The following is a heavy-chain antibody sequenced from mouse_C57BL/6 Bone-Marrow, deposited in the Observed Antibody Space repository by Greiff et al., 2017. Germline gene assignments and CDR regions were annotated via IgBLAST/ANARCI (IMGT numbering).Heavy chain of an antibody. CDR3: ARRTVVATDY. CDR2: IDPSDIYT. V-gene: IGHV1-50*01. J-gene: IGHJ2*01. CDR1: GYTFTSYW. Sequence: QVQLQQPGAELVKPGASVKLSCKASGYTFTSYWMQWVKQRPGQGLEWIGEIDPSDIYTNYNQKFKGKATLTVDTSSSTAYMQLSSLTSEDSAVYYCARRTVVATDYWGQGTTLTVSS. D-gene: IGHD1-1*01.